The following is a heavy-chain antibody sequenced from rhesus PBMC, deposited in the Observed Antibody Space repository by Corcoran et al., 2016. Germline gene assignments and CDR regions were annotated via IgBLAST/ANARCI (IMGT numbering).Heavy chain of an antibody. CDR1: GYTFTDYY. V-gene: IGHV1-111*02. CDR2: VDPEDCEA. CDR3: ATMGQLAL. D-gene: IGHD6-25*01. J-gene: IGHJ4*01. Sequence: EVQLVQSGAEVKKPGASVKISCKASGYTFTDYYLHWVRQAPGKGLEWMGRVDPEDCEAIHAKKVQDRVTITADTSTDTAYMELSSLRSEDTAVYYCATMGQLALWGQGVLVTVSS.